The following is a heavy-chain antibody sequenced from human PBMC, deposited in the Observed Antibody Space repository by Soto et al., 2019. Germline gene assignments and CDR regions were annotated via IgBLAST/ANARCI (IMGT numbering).Heavy chain of an antibody. CDR3: ARDRIPTGMDV. V-gene: IGHV3-30*14. J-gene: IGHJ6*02. CDR2: ISFDGSKK. Sequence: GGSLRLSCAASGFTFSRRGMHWVRQAPGKGLEWVTYISFDGSKKYYADSVKGRFTISRDDSKNTLYLQMNSLRAEDTAVYYCARDRIPTGMDVWGQGTTVTVSS. CDR1: GFTFSRRG.